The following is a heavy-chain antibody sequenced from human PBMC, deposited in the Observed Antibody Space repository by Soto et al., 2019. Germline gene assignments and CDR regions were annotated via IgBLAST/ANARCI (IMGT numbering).Heavy chain of an antibody. J-gene: IGHJ5*02. D-gene: IGHD2-21*01. CDR2: INAGNGNT. CDR1: GYTFTKLI. V-gene: IGHV1-3*01. CDR3: ARDYSITDSFNWFGP. Sequence: QVQLVQSGSEVKKPGASEKVSCKASGYTFTKLIIHWVRQAPGQGLEWMGWINAGNGNTKHSQKFQGRVSFTMDTSASTAYMELSSLKSEDTAMYYCARDYSITDSFNWFGPWGQGTPVAVAS.